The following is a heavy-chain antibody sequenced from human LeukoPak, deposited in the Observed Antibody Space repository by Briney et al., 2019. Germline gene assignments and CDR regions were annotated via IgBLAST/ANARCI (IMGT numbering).Heavy chain of an antibody. CDR1: GYTFTSYG. CDR2: ISAYNGNT. J-gene: IGHJ3*02. V-gene: IGHV1-18*04. CDR3: ARDGDSVLLWFGELFDAFDI. D-gene: IGHD3-10*01. Sequence: ASVKVSCKASGYTFTSYGISWVRQAPGQGLEWMGWISAYNGNTNYAQKLQGRVTMTTDTSTSTAYMELRSLRSDDTAVYYCARDGDSVLLWFGELFDAFDIWGQGTMVTVSS.